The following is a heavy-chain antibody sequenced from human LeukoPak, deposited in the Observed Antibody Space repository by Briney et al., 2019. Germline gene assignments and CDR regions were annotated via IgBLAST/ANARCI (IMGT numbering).Heavy chain of an antibody. J-gene: IGHJ3*02. CDR3: ASLKNYYDSSGYLVTDAFDI. V-gene: IGHV1-18*01. Sequence: ASVKVSCKASGYTFTSYDINWVRQAPGQGLEWMGWISGYNGNTNYAQKFQGRVTMTTDTSTSTAYMELRSLKSDDTAVYYCASLKNYYDSSGYLVTDAFDIWGQGTMVTVSS. D-gene: IGHD3-22*01. CDR2: ISGYNGNT. CDR1: GYTFTSYD.